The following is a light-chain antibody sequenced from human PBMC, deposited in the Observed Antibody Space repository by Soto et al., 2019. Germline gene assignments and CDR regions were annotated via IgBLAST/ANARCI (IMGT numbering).Light chain of an antibody. J-gene: IGLJ1*01. CDR2: EVS. CDR3: SSYTSSSTPYV. Sequence: QSVLTQPASVSWSPGHSITISFTGTSSYVGVYNYVSCYQQHPVKAPKLMIYEVSNRPSGVSNRFSGSKSGNTASLKISGLKAEDEADYYCSSYTSSSTPYVFGTGTKVTVL. CDR1: SSYVGVYNY. V-gene: IGLV2-14*01.